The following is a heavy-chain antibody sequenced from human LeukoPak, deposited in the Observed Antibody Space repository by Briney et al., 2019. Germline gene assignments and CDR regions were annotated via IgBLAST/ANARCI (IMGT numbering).Heavy chain of an antibody. CDR2: ISSSSSYI. Sequence: PGGSLRLSCAASGFTFRSYWMSWVRQAPGKGLEWVSSISSSSSYIYYADSVKGRFTISRDNAKNSPYLQMNSLRAEDTAVYYCARARGYSYGFDYWGQGTLVTVSS. D-gene: IGHD5-18*01. J-gene: IGHJ4*02. CDR1: GFTFRSYW. V-gene: IGHV3-21*01. CDR3: ARARGYSYGFDY.